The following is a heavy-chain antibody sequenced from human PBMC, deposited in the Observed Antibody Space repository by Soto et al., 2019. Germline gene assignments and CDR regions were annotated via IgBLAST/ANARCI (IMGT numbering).Heavy chain of an antibody. CDR1: GGAFNGYY. CDR3: ARAGAALVRGSIGGFDY. Sequence: QVHLQQWDAGLLKPSETLSLTCAVNGGAFNGYYWTWIRQSPGKGLQWIGEINHSGTVDYNPSLKSRVTFSIDTSKKQFSLALASVTAADPAVYYCARAGAALVRGSIGGFDYWGQGTLVTVSS. CDR2: INHSGTV. D-gene: IGHD3-10*01. J-gene: IGHJ4*02. V-gene: IGHV4-34*01.